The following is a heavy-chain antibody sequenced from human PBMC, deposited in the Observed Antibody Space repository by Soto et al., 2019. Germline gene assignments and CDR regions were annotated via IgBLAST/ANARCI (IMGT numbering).Heavy chain of an antibody. Sequence: QLQLQESGPGLVKPSETLSLTCTVSGGSISSSSYYWGWIRQPPGKGLEWIGSIYYSGSTYYNPSLKSRVTISVDTSKNQFSLKLSSVTAADTAVYYCARGKDVQVGTWNDGVQAFDIWGQGTMVTVSS. CDR3: ARGKDVQVGTWNDGVQAFDI. D-gene: IGHD1-1*01. CDR1: GGSISSSSYY. CDR2: IYYSGST. J-gene: IGHJ3*02. V-gene: IGHV4-39*01.